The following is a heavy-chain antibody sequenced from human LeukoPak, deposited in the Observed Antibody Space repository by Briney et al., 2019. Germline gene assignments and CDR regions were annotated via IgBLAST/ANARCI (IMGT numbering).Heavy chain of an antibody. CDR1: GYTFSSYA. V-gene: IGHV3-64D*06. Sequence: GGALRLSCSASGYTFSSYAMHWVRQAPRKGLEYVSAISSNGGITYYADSVKGRFTISRDNSKNTLYLQMGSLRAEDTAVYYCVKDYWTNWGQGTLVTVS. CDR2: ISSNGGIT. J-gene: IGHJ4*02. D-gene: IGHD3/OR15-3a*01. CDR3: VKDYWTN.